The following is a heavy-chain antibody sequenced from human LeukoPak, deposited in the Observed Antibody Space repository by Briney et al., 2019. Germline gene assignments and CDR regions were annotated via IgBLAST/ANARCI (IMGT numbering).Heavy chain of an antibody. Sequence: SETLSLTCAVYGGSFSAYYWTWIRQPPGKGLEWIGEIDHSGSTNHNPSLKSRVTISVDTSKNQFSLKLSSVTAADTAVYYCARAPDIVVVPAATPVIYYYYGMDVWGQGTTVTVSS. V-gene: IGHV4-34*01. J-gene: IGHJ6*02. CDR3: ARAPDIVVVPAATPVIYYYYGMDV. CDR2: IDHSGST. D-gene: IGHD2-2*01. CDR1: GGSFSAYY.